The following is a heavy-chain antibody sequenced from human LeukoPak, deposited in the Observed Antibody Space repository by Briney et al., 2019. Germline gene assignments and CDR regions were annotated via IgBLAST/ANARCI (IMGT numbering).Heavy chain of an antibody. V-gene: IGHV3-66*01. J-gene: IGHJ4*02. Sequence: GGSLRLSCVASGFTVSYNYMSWVRQAPGKGLEWVSIIYGGGTTYYADSVKGRFTISRDNAKNSLYLQMNSLRAEDTAVYYCASLYDSSGYYSDYWGQGTLVTVSS. D-gene: IGHD3-22*01. CDR1: GFTVSYNY. CDR2: IYGGGTT. CDR3: ASLYDSSGYYSDY.